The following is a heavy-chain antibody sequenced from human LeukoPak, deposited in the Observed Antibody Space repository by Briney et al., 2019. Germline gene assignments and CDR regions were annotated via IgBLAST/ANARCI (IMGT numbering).Heavy chain of an antibody. V-gene: IGHV4-59*01. CDR3: AGGAAGPWD. CDR1: GGSISSYY. CDR2: IYYSGST. Sequence: PSETLSLTRTVSGGSISSYYWSWIRQPPGKGLEWRGYIYYSGSTNFNPSLTSRVNISEEPSKNQFSQKLSSVTAADTAVDYRAGGAAGPWDWGQGTLVTVSS. J-gene: IGHJ4*02. D-gene: IGHD6-13*01.